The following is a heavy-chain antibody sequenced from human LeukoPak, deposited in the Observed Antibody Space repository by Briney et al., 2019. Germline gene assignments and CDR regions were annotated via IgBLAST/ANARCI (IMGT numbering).Heavy chain of an antibody. CDR3: ARPYYYDSRIDP. Sequence: SETLSLTCTVSGGSISSHYWSWIRQPPGKGLEWIGYIYYSGCTNYNPSLKSRVTISVDTSKNQLSLKLSSVTAADTAVYYCARPYYYDSRIDPWGQGILVTVSS. J-gene: IGHJ5*02. D-gene: IGHD3-22*01. V-gene: IGHV4-59*08. CDR1: GGSISSHY. CDR2: IYYSGCT.